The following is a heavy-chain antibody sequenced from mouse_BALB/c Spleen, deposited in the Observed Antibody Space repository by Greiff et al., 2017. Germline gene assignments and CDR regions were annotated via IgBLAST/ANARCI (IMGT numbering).Heavy chain of an antibody. CDR3: ARYGNRYDGYYAMDY. J-gene: IGHJ4*01. V-gene: IGHV1-18*01. D-gene: IGHD2-14*01. CDR1: GYTFTDYN. Sequence: EVQLQESGPELVKPGASVKIPCKASGYTFTDYNMDWVKQSHGKSLEWIGDINPNNGGTIYNQKFKGKATLTVDKSSSTAYMELRSLTSEDTAVYYCARYGNRYDGYYAMDYGGQGTSVTVSS. CDR2: INPNNGGT.